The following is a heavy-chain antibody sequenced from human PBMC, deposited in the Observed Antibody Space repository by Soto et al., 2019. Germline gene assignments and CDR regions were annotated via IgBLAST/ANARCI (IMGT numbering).Heavy chain of an antibody. CDR1: GYTFTGYY. CDR2: INPNSVGT. CDR3: ARGSIRILNRSPWGMDV. Sequence: ASVKVSCKASGYTFTGYYMHWVRQAPGQGLEWMGWINPNSVGTNNAQKFQGRVTMTRDTSISTAYMELSRLRSDDTAVYYCARGSIRILNRSPWGMDVWGQGTTVTVSS. V-gene: IGHV1-2*02. J-gene: IGHJ6*02. D-gene: IGHD2-15*01.